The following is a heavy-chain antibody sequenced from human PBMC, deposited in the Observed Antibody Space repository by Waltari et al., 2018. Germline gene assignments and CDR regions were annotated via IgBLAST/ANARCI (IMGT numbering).Heavy chain of an antibody. J-gene: IGHJ4*02. CDR2: MWYDGSNQ. V-gene: IGHV3-33*01. CDR3: ARATAVADLYFDY. Sequence: QVQLVESGGGVVQPGRSLRLSCAASGFTFTSYGMHWVRQAPGKGLEWVAVMWYDGSNQYYADSVKGRFTISRDISKSTLYLQMNSLGPQDTAVYYCARATAVADLYFDYWGQGTLVTVSS. D-gene: IGHD6-19*01. CDR1: GFTFTSYG.